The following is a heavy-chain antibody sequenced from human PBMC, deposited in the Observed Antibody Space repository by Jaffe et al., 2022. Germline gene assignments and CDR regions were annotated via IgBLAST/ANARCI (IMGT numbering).Heavy chain of an antibody. Sequence: QITLKESGPTLVKPTQTLTLTCTFSGFSLSTSGVGVGWIRQPPGKALEWLALIYWNDDKRYSPSLKSRLTITKDTSKNQVVLTMTNMDPVDTATYYCARDIYGDYVLSGGNWFDPWGQGTLVTVSS. V-gene: IGHV2-5*01. CDR2: IYWNDDK. CDR3: ARDIYGDYVLSGGNWFDP. CDR1: GFSLSTSGVG. J-gene: IGHJ5*02. D-gene: IGHD4-17*01.